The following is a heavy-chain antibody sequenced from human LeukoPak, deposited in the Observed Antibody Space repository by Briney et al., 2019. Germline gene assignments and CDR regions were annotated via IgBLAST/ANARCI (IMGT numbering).Heavy chain of an antibody. Sequence: SETLSLTCTVSDGSIRTYSWSWIRQPPGKGLEWIGYIDHSGSTSYNPSLKGRVTISVDTSNNQFSLRLTSVTAADTAVYFCARADSYYCGSTSCNGHYFDYWGQGTLVTVSS. CDR2: IDHSGST. D-gene: IGHD2-2*01. V-gene: IGHV4-59*01. CDR3: ARADSYYCGSTSCNGHYFDY. CDR1: DGSIRTYS. J-gene: IGHJ4*02.